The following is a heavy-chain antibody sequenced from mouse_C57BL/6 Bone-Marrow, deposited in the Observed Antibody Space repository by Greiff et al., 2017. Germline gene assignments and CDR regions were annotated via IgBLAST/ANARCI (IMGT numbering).Heavy chain of an antibody. J-gene: IGHJ4*01. D-gene: IGHD3-2*02. CDR2: ISDGGSYT. V-gene: IGHV5-4*01. CDR1: GFTFSSYA. Sequence: DVKLVESGGGLVKPGGSLKLSCAASGFTFSSYAMSWVRQTPEKRLEWVATISDGGSYTYYPDNVKGRFTISRDNAKNNLYLQMSHLKSEDTAMYYCARDRIDSSGLYAMDYWGQGTSVTVSS. CDR3: ARDRIDSSGLYAMDY.